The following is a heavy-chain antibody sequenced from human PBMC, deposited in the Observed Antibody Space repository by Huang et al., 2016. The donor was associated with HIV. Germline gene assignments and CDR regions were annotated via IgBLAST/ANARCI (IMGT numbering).Heavy chain of an antibody. J-gene: IGHJ3*02. CDR3: ARMFKYDSGGYWGNDAFDI. CDR2: ISDSGST. CDR1: GGSFSGHY. Sequence: QVQLQQWGAELLKPSETLSLTCAVSGGSFSGHYWTWIRQPPGRGLEWIGEISDSGSTTYNPCLKRRVTISGDTSQSQFSLKLNSVTAADTAIYYCARMFKYDSGGYWGNDAFDIWGQGTMVTVSS. V-gene: IGHV4-34*02. D-gene: IGHD3-22*01.